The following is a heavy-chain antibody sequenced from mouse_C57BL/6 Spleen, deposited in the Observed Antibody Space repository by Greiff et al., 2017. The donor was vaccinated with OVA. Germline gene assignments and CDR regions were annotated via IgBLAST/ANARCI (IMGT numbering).Heavy chain of an antibody. CDR1: GFTFSSYA. CDR3: ARDREIRRYCALDY. J-gene: IGHJ4*01. D-gene: IGHD2-12*01. CDR2: ISDGGSYT. Sequence: EVKVVESGGGLVKPGASLKLSCAASGFTFSSYAMSWVRQTPEKRLEWVATISDGGSYTYYPDNVKGRCTISRNNAKNNMNLQMSHLKSADTAMYCCARDREIRRYCALDYWGQGTTVTGSS. V-gene: IGHV5-4*01.